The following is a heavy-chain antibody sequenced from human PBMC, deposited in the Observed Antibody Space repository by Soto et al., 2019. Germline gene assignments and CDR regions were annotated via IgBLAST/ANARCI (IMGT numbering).Heavy chain of an antibody. J-gene: IGHJ4*02. D-gene: IGHD3-22*01. CDR3: ARDQYYDSSGGFDY. CDR1: GFTFSSYS. Sequence: GGSLRLSCAASGFTFSSYSMNWVHQAPGKGLEWVSYISSSSSTIYYADSVKGRFTISRDNAKNSLYLQMNSLRDEDTAVYYCARDQYYDSSGGFDYWGQGTLVTVSS. V-gene: IGHV3-48*02. CDR2: ISSSSSTI.